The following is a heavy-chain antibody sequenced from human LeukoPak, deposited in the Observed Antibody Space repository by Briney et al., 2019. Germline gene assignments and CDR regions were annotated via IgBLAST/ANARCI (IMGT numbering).Heavy chain of an antibody. V-gene: IGHV1-18*01. CDR1: GYTFTSYG. CDR3: AREGHCSSTVCYDPYNWFDP. Sequence: ASVKVSCKASGYTFTSYGISWVRQAPGQGLEWMGWIGGYTGNTNYAQKLQGRVTMTTDTSTSAAYMELRSLRSDDTAVYYCAREGHCSSTVCYDPYNWFDPWGQGTLVTVSS. D-gene: IGHD2-2*01. CDR2: IGGYTGNT. J-gene: IGHJ5*02.